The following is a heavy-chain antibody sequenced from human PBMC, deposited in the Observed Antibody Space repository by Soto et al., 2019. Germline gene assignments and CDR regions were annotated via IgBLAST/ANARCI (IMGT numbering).Heavy chain of an antibody. D-gene: IGHD6-13*01. CDR1: GGSISSYY. CDR3: ASYIAAAGDYFDY. V-gene: IGHV4-59*08. J-gene: IGHJ4*02. CDR2: IYYSGGT. Sequence: SETLSLTCTVSGGSISSYYWSWIRQPPGKGLEWIGYIYYSGGTNYNPSLKSRVTISVDTSKNQFSLKLSSVTAADTAVYYCASYIAAAGDYFDYWGQGTLVTVSS.